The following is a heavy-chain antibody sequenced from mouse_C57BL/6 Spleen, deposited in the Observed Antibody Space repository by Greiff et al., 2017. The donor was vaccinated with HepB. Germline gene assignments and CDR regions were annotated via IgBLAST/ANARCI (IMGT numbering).Heavy chain of an antibody. CDR1: GYAFSSSW. J-gene: IGHJ3*01. D-gene: IGHD2-3*01. CDR3: ARWGGYYVEY. Sequence: VKLMESGPELVKPGASVKISCKASGYAFSSSWMNWVKQRPGQGLEWIGRIYPGDGDTNYNGKFKGKATLTADKSSSTAYMQLSSLTSEDSAVYFCARWGGYYVEYWGQGTLVTVSS. CDR2: IYPGDGDT. V-gene: IGHV1-82*01.